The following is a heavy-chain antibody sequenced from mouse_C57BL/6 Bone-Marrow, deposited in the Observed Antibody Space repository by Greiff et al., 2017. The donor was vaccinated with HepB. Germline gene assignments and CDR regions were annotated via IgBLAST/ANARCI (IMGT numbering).Heavy chain of an antibody. CDR3: ARLYYYGSNY. Sequence: EVQVVESGGDLVKPGGSLKLSCAASGFTFSSYGMSWVRQTPDKRLEWVATISSGGSYTYYPDSVKGRFTISRDNAKNTLYLQMSSLKSEDTAMYYCARLYYYGSNYWGQGTTLTVSS. J-gene: IGHJ2*01. D-gene: IGHD1-1*01. V-gene: IGHV5-6*01. CDR1: GFTFSSYG. CDR2: ISSGGSYT.